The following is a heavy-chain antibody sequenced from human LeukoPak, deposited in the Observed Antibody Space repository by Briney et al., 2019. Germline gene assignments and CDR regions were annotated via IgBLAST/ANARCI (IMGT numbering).Heavy chain of an antibody. CDR2: IKSKTDGGTT. CDR1: GFTFSNAW. V-gene: IGHV3-15*01. D-gene: IGHD2-21*02. J-gene: IGHJ4*02. Sequence: GGSLRLSCAASGFTFSNAWMSWVRQAPWKGLEWVGRIKSKTDGGTTDYAAPVKGRFTISRDDSKNTLYLQMNSLKTEDTAVYYCTTDLIVVVTYFDYWGQGTLVTVSS. CDR3: TTDLIVVVTYFDY.